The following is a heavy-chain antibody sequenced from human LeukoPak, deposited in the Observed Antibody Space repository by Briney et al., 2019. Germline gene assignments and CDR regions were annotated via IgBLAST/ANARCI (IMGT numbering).Heavy chain of an antibody. CDR3: ARGGGLDV. V-gene: IGHV3-7*03. CDR2: INHNGNVN. CDR1: GFTFSSYW. Sequence: GGSLRLSCAASGFTFSSYWMNWARQAPGKGLEWVASINHNGNVNYYVDSVKGRFTITRDNAKNSLYLQMSNLRAEDTAVYFCARGGGLDVWGQGATVTVSS. J-gene: IGHJ6*02. D-gene: IGHD3-16*01.